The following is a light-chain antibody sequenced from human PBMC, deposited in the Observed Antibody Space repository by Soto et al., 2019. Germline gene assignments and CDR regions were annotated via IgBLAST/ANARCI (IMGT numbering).Light chain of an antibody. CDR1: SSDVGGYSS. V-gene: IGLV2-8*01. CDR3: SSSAGSNNDV. CDR2: EVS. J-gene: IGLJ1*01. Sequence: QSALTQPPSASGSPGQSVTISCTGTSSDVGGYSSVSWYQLHPGKAPKLMVYEVSKRPSGVPDRFSGSKSGNTASLTVSGLQAEDEADYYCSSSAGSNNDVFGTGTKLTVL.